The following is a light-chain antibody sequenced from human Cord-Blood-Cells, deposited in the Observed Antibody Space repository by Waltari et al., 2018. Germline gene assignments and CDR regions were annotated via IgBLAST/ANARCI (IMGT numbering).Light chain of an antibody. CDR2: KAS. Sequence: IQMTQSPSTLSASLGDRVTITCRASQRISGWLAWYQQKPGKAPKLLIYKASSLESGVPSRFSGSGSWTEFTLTISSLQPDDFATYYCQQYNSHLTFGGGTKVEIK. CDR3: QQYNSHLT. J-gene: IGKJ4*01. CDR1: QRISGW. V-gene: IGKV1-5*03.